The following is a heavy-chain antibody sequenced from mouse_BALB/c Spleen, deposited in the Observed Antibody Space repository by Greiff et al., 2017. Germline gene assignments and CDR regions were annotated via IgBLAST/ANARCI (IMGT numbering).Heavy chain of an antibody. D-gene: IGHD3-1*01. CDR3: ARGGATAY. CDR2: INPSTGYT. Sequence: VQLQQSGAELAKPGASVKMSCKASGYTFTSYWMHWVKQRPGQGLEWIGYINPSTGYTEYNQKFKDKATLTADKSSSTAYMQLSSLTSEDSAVYDCARGGATAYWGQGTLVTVSA. J-gene: IGHJ3*01. V-gene: IGHV1-7*01. CDR1: GYTFTSYW.